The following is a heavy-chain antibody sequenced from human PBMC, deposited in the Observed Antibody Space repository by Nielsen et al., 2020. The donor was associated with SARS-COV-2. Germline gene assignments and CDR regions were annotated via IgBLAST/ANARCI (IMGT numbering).Heavy chain of an antibody. CDR1: GYSFTSYW. CDR2: IYPGDSDT. Sequence: GGSLRLSCKGSGYSFTSYWIGWVRQMPGKGLEWMGIIYPGDSDTRYSPSFQGQVTISADKSISTAYLQWSSLKASDTAMYYCARDSSSSSGHMDVWGQGTTVTVPS. D-gene: IGHD6-6*01. CDR3: ARDSSSSSGHMDV. V-gene: IGHV5-51*01. J-gene: IGHJ6*02.